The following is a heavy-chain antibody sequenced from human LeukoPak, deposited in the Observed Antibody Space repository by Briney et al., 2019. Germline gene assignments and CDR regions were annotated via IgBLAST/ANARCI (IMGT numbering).Heavy chain of an antibody. CDR3: AKDIVGGGDDY. CDR2: IQEDGKKE. CDR1: GFTFTKFW. J-gene: IGHJ4*02. D-gene: IGHD2-21*02. Sequence: GGSLRLSCEASGFTFTKFWMSWVRQAPGKGLEWVANIQEDGKKENYVDSVRGRFTISRDNAKNSICLQMNSLRVEDTAVYYRAKDIVGGGDDYWGQGTLVIVSS. V-gene: IGHV3-7*01.